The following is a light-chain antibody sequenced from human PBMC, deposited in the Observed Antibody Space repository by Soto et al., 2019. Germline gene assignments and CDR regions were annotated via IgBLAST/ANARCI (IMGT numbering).Light chain of an antibody. CDR3: TSYTSGSTLYV. CDR1: SGDVGAYNF. Sequence: QSALTQPAAVSGSPGQSITISCTGTSGDVGAYNFVSWYQQHPGKAPKLMIYEFTNRPSGVSNRFSGSKSGNTASLTISGLQAEDEADYYCTSYTSGSTLYVFGTGTKLTVL. J-gene: IGLJ1*01. V-gene: IGLV2-14*01. CDR2: EFT.